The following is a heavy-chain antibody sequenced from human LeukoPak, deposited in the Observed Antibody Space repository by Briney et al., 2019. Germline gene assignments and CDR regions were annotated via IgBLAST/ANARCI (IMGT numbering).Heavy chain of an antibody. D-gene: IGHD2-2*01. CDR2: TYSCGST. CDR1: GFTVSGNY. Sequence: PGGSLRLSCAASGFTVSGNYMSWVRQAPGKGLEWVSVTYSCGSTYYADSVKGRFTISRDNSKNTLYLQMNSLRAEDTAVYYCARHPPAEPAPPCDIVVVPAAPRDYYYMDVWGKGTTVTVSS. CDR3: ARHPPAEPAPPCDIVVVPAAPRDYYYMDV. V-gene: IGHV3-66*04. J-gene: IGHJ6*03.